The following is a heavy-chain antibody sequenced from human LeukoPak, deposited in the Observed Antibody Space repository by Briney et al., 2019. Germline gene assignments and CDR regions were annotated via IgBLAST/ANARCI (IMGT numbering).Heavy chain of an antibody. J-gene: IGHJ6*03. CDR1: GFTFSSYS. Sequence: GSLRLSCAASGFTFSSYSMNWVRQAPGKGLEWVSSISSSSSYIYYADSVKGRFTISRDNAKNSLYLQMNSLRAEDTAVYYCAVPAAMGYYYYYMDVWGKGTTVTVSS. V-gene: IGHV3-21*01. CDR2: ISSSSSYI. D-gene: IGHD2-2*01. CDR3: AVPAAMGYYYYYMDV.